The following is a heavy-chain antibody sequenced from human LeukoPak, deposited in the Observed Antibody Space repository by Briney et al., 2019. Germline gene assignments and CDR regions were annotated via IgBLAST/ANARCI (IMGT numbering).Heavy chain of an antibody. CDR3: ARLLRYSDWSSGFDN. CDR1: GYSIRNGYF. D-gene: IGHD3-9*01. Sequence: SETLSLTCTVSGYSIRNGYFWGWVRQSPGKGLEWIGNIHQSGSTSYNPSLKSRVTISVDTSKNQFSLKLSSVTAADTAVYYCARLLRYSDWSSGFDNWGQGTLVTVSS. CDR2: IHQSGST. J-gene: IGHJ4*02. V-gene: IGHV4-38-2*02.